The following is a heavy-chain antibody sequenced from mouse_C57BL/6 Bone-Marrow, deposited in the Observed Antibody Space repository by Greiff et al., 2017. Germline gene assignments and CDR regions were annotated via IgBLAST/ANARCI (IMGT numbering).Heavy chain of an antibody. V-gene: IGHV1-26*01. CDR1: GYTFTDYY. Sequence: EVQLQESGPELVKPGASVKISCKASGYTFTDYYMNWVKKSHGKSLEWIGDINPNNGGTSYNQKFKGKATLTVDKSSSTAYMELRSLTSEDSAVYYCARWGDWGQGTTLTVSS. CDR3: ARWGD. CDR2: INPNNGGT. J-gene: IGHJ2*01.